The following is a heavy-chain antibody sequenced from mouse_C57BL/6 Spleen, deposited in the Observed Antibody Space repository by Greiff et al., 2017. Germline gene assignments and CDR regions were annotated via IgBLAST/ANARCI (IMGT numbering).Heavy chain of an antibody. Sequence: VQGVESGPGLVQPSQSLSITCTVSGFSLTSYGVHWVRQSPGKGLEWLGVIWSGGSTAYNAAFISRLSISKDNSKSQVFFKMNSLQADDTAIYYCARIGQLRLAMDYWGQGTSVTVSS. CDR2: IWSGGST. CDR1: GFSLTSYG. J-gene: IGHJ4*01. CDR3: ARIGQLRLAMDY. D-gene: IGHD3-2*02. V-gene: IGHV2-2*01.